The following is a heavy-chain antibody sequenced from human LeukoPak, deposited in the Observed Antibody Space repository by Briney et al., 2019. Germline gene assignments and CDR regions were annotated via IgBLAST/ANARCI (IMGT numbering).Heavy chain of an antibody. CDR3: ASGLRFLEWLGAFDI. CDR2: ISSSGSTI. CDR1: GFTFSDYY. Sequence: GGSLRPSCAASGFTFSDYYMSWIRQAPGKGLEWVSYISSSGSTIYYADSVKGRFTISRDNAKNSLYLQMNSLRAEDTDVYYCASGLRFLEWLGAFDIWGQGTMVTVSS. D-gene: IGHD3-3*01. V-gene: IGHV3-11*04. J-gene: IGHJ3*02.